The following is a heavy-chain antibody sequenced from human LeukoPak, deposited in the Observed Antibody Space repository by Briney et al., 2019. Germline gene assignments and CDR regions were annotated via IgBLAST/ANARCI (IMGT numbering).Heavy chain of an antibody. CDR3: AKDLEGGAFDI. D-gene: IGHD5-24*01. CDR2: IRYDGGNK. CDR1: GFTFSTYG. J-gene: IGHJ3*02. V-gene: IGHV3-30*02. Sequence: PGGSLRLSCAASGFTFSTYGMHWVRQAPGKGLEWVAFIRYDGGNKYYADSVKGRFTISRDNSKNTLYLQMNSLRAEDTAVYYCAKDLEGGAFDIWGQGTMVTVSS.